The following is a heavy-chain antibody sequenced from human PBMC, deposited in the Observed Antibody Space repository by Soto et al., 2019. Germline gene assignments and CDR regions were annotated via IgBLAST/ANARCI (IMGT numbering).Heavy chain of an antibody. CDR2: MTGDGRAI. V-gene: IGHV3-48*04. CDR1: GFPFNIYS. CDR3: ARGVEYGFDK. J-gene: IGHJ3*02. D-gene: IGHD3-3*01. Sequence: EVQLVESGGGLIQPGGSLRLSCAASGFPFNIYSMNWVRQAPGKGPEWVSYMTGDGRAIHTADSVKGRFTISRDNARTSLFLQMNDLRAEDTAVYYCARGVEYGFDKWGQGTMVTVSS.